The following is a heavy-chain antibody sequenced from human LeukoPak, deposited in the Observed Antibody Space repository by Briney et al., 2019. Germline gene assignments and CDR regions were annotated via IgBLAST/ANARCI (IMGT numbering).Heavy chain of an antibody. J-gene: IGHJ5*02. Sequence: SETLSLTCTVSGGSISSYYWSRIRQPPGKGLEWIGYIHYSGSTNYTPSLKSRVIISVDTSKNQFSLKLSSVTAADTAVYYCARVIWFGDLFTFDPWGQGTLVTVSS. D-gene: IGHD3-10*01. CDR2: IHYSGST. V-gene: IGHV4-59*01. CDR3: ARVIWFGDLFTFDP. CDR1: GGSISSYY.